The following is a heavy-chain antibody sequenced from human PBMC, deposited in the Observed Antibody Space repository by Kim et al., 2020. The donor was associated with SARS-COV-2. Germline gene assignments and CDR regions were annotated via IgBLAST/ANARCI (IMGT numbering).Heavy chain of an antibody. Sequence: SVKVSCKASVGTFSSYAISWVRQAPGQGLEWMGGIIPIFGTANYAQKFQGRVTLTADEPTSTAYMELSSLRSEDTPVYYCARDRRGGSYSAYFDYWGQG. D-gene: IGHD1-26*01. CDR2: IIPIFGTA. CDR1: VGTFSSYA. J-gene: IGHJ4*02. CDR3: ARDRRGGSYSAYFDY. V-gene: IGHV1-69*13.